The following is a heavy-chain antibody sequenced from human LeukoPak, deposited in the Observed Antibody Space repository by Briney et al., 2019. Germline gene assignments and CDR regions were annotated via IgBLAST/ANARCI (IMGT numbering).Heavy chain of an antibody. D-gene: IGHD1-26*01. V-gene: IGHV3-48*03. Sequence: PGGSLRLSCAASGFTFRSYEMNWVRQAPGKGLEWISYISSSGSTIYCVDSVKGRFTISRDNAKNSLFLQMNSLRAEDTAVYYCAREGAPPTNRYNWFDPWGQGTLVTVSS. CDR2: ISSSGSTI. CDR1: GFTFRSYE. J-gene: IGHJ5*02. CDR3: AREGAPPTNRYNWFDP.